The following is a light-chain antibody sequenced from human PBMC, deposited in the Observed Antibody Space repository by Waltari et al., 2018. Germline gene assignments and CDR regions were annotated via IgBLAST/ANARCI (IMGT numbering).Light chain of an antibody. CDR1: SSDIGGYNR. V-gene: IGLV2-11*01. CDR2: EVS. CDR3: SSYAGSNTVL. Sequence: QAALTQPPSMSGSPGQSVTISCTGTSSDIGGYNRVSWYQQHPGKAPKVMIYEVSQRPSGVSERFSGSKSGNTASLTISGLQAEDEADYYCSSYAGSNTVLFGGGTRLTVL. J-gene: IGLJ2*01.